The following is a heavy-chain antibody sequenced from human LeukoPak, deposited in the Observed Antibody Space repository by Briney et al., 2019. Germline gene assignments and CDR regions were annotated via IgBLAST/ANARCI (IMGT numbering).Heavy chain of an antibody. CDR1: GVAISSSSYY. V-gene: IGHV3-23*01. D-gene: IGHD6-6*01. J-gene: IGHJ4*02. CDR2: ISGSGGST. Sequence: ETLSLTCTVSGVAISSSSYYWGWIRQPPRKGLEWVSAISGSGGSTYYADSVKGRFTISRDNSKNTLYLQMNSLRAEDTAVYYCAIDEYSSSYWGQGTLVTVSS. CDR3: AIDEYSSSY.